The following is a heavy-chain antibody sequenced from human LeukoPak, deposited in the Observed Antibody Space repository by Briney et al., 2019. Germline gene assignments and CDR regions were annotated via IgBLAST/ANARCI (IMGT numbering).Heavy chain of an antibody. Sequence: GASVKVSCKASGYTFTSYYMHWVRQAPGQGLEWMGWINPNSGGTNYAQKFQGWVTMTRDTSISTAYMELSRLRSDDTAVYYCARDYYGSGSCPFDPWGQGTLVTVSS. V-gene: IGHV1-2*04. CDR3: ARDYYGSGSCPFDP. CDR1: GYTFTSYY. CDR2: INPNSGGT. D-gene: IGHD3-10*01. J-gene: IGHJ5*02.